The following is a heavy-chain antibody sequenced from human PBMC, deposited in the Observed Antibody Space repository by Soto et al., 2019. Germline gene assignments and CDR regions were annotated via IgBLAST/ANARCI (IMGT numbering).Heavy chain of an antibody. V-gene: IGHV1-18*01. CDR3: AREGLGIYYYNGMDV. D-gene: IGHD6-19*01. CDR2: VSGYNGET. Sequence: QVQLVQSGAEVKKPGASVKVSCKASGYTFTKFGISWVRQAPGQGLEWMGWVSGYNGETSYAQSLQVRVTRTTDTATMTAYMELRSLRSDDTAVFYCAREGLGIYYYNGMDVWGQGTMVTVSS. CDR1: GYTFTKFG. J-gene: IGHJ6*02.